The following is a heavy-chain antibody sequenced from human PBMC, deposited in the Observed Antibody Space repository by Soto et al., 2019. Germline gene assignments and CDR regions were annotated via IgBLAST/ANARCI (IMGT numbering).Heavy chain of an antibody. CDR2: ISGSGGST. J-gene: IGHJ4*02. D-gene: IGHD6-13*01. CDR3: AKDCWRLAAAVYYFDY. V-gene: IGHV3-23*01. CDR1: GFTFSSYA. Sequence: VGSLRLSCAASGFTFSSYAMSWVRQAPGKGLEWVSAISGSGGSTYYADSVKGRFTISRDNSKNTLYLQMNSLRAEDTAVYYCAKDCWRLAAAVYYFDYWGQGTLVTVSS.